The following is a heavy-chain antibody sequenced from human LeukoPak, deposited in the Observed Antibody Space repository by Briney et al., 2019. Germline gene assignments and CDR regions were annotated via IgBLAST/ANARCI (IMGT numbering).Heavy chain of an antibody. CDR1: GFTFSSYA. Sequence: GGSLRLSCAASGFTFSSYAMSWVRQAPGKGLEWVSAISGSGGSTYYADSVKGRFTTSRDNSKNTLYLQMNSLRAEDTAVYYCAKDAQGGSGSYSWGTFDYWGQGTLVTVSS. J-gene: IGHJ4*02. V-gene: IGHV3-23*01. D-gene: IGHD3-10*01. CDR2: ISGSGGST. CDR3: AKDAQGGSGSYSWGTFDY.